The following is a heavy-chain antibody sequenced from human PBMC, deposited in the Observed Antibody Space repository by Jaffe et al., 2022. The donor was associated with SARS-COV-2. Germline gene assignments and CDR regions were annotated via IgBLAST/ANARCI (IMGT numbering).Heavy chain of an antibody. J-gene: IGHJ4*02. CDR3: ARGADYGDYFGEFFG. CDR2: ISSNGGST. Sequence: EVQLVESGGGLVQPGGSLRLSCAASGFTFSSYAMHWVRQAPGKGLEYVSAISSNGGSTYYANSVKGRFTISRDNSKNTLYLQMGSLRAEDMAVYYCARGADYGDYFGEFFGWGQGTLVTVSS. V-gene: IGHV3-64*01. CDR1: GFTFSSYA. D-gene: IGHD4-17*01.